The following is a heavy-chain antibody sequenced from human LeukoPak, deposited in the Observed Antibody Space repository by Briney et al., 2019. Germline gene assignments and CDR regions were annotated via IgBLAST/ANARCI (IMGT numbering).Heavy chain of an antibody. CDR1: GYSISNTYY. CDR2: IHHSGST. Sequence: SETPSLTCVVSGYSISNTYYWGWIRQPPGKGLEWIGSIHHSGSTYYNPSLKSRVTVSVDTSNNQFSLKLSSVTAADTAVYYCARQSYDSGSLFYTYWGQGTLVTVSS. CDR3: ARQSYDSGSLFYTY. J-gene: IGHJ4*02. D-gene: IGHD3-10*01. V-gene: IGHV4-38-2*01.